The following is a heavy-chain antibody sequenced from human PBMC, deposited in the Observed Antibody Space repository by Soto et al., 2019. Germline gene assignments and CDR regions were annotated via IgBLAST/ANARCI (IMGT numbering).Heavy chain of an antibody. V-gene: IGHV3-74*01. CDR1: GFPFSHYW. CDR3: TSEPFGLRDT. CDR2: INPAGTIT. J-gene: IGHJ5*02. D-gene: IGHD3-16*01. Sequence: MQMVEPGGGSVQPGGSLRLSCAASGFPFSHYWMHWVRQTPGKGLVWVSRINPAGTITNYADSVEGRFPISRENAGRALFLQMNRLSAEDTGIYYRTSEPFGLRDTWGQGTLVTVSS.